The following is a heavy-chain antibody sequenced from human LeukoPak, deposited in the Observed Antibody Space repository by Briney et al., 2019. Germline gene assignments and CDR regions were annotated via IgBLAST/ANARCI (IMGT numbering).Heavy chain of an antibody. Sequence: SETLSLTCAVYGGSVGVYYWSWGRQPPGKGLEWIGEINDSGRTNYNPSLKSRVTISLDKSKNQFSLKLSSVAAADTAVNFCAIHGGLNNYWFDPWGQGTLVIVSS. D-gene: IGHD4-23*01. CDR2: INDSGRT. J-gene: IGHJ5*02. CDR3: AIHGGLNNYWFDP. V-gene: IGHV4-34*01. CDR1: GGSVGVYY.